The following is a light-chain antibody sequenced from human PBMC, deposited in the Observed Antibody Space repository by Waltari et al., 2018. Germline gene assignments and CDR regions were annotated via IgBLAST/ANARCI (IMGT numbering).Light chain of an antibody. V-gene: IGLV2-14*03. CDR3: SSYTANSLVL. Sequence: QSALTQPASVSGSPGQSVTISCTGTSSDVGGYEFVSWYHQLPGKAPKLFIYYVSNRPSGVSNRFAGSRSGNTASLTISDLQTDDEADYFCSSYTANSLVLFGGGTQVSVL. CDR2: YVS. CDR1: SSDVGGYEF. J-gene: IGLJ2*01.